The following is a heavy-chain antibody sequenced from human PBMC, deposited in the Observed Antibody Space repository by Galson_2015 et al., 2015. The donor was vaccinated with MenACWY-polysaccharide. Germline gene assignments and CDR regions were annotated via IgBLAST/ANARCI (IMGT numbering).Heavy chain of an antibody. CDR2: IHSDDNT. D-gene: IGHD7-27*01. CDR1: GFTISSNS. CDR3: TRHAWGQH. Sequence: SLRLSCAASGFTISSNSINWVRQAPGRGLEWISVIHSDDNTKFADSVKGQFTISRDNSKNTLFLQMSSLRAEDTALYYCTRHAWGQHWSQGTLITVSS. J-gene: IGHJ4*02. V-gene: IGHV3-66*02.